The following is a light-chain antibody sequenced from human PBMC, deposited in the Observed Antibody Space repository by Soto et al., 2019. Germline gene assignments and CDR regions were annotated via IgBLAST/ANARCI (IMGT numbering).Light chain of an antibody. CDR2: DAS. CDR1: QNVYNN. Sequence: ESVLIPVPAALSESPGEGATLSCKASQNVYNNLAWYQQRPGQPPRLLIYDASTRATGISARFSGSGYRTEFTLTISSLQSEDFAVYFCQQCRNWPLTFGGGTKV. CDR3: QQCRNWPLT. J-gene: IGKJ4*01. V-gene: IGKV3-15*01.